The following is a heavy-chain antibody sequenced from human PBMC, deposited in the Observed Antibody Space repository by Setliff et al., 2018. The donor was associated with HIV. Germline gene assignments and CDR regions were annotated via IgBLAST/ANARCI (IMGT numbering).Heavy chain of an antibody. V-gene: IGHV1-18*01. Sequence: ASVKVSCKASGYTFTSYGISWVRQAPGQGLEWMGWISAYNDNTKDAQKFQGRVTMTTDTSTSTAYMELRSLRSDDTAVYYCAKLNWAARSGSNPSDCWGQGTLVTVSS. J-gene: IGHJ4*02. CDR3: AKLNWAARSGSNPSDC. D-gene: IGHD3-10*01. CDR2: ISAYNDNT. CDR1: GYTFTSYG.